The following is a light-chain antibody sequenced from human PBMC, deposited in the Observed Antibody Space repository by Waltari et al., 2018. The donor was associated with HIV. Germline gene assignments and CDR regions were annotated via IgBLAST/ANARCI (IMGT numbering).Light chain of an antibody. Sequence: AIQLTQSPSSLSASVGDRVTLTCRASQGIRNALAWYQQKPGRPPKLLIYDASTLEGGVPSRFSGSFSGTDFNLTISNLQPEDSAIYYCQQFRTYPRTFGQGATLEI. CDR2: DAS. J-gene: IGKJ2*01. CDR3: QQFRTYPRT. V-gene: IGKV1-13*02. CDR1: QGIRNA.